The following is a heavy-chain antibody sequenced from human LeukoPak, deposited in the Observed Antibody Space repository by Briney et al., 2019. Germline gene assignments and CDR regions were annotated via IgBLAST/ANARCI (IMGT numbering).Heavy chain of an antibody. J-gene: IGHJ1*01. V-gene: IGHV3-20*01. D-gene: IGHD3-10*01. CDR3: ARDRGYGSGSYYNL. CDR2: INWNGGNT. Sequence: PGGSLRLSCAASGFTFDDFGMSWVRQAPGKGLEWVSGINWNGGNTNYAASVKGRFTISRDNAKNSLYLQMNSLRAEDTAFYHWARDRGYGSGSYYNLWGQGTLVTVSS. CDR1: GFTFDDFG.